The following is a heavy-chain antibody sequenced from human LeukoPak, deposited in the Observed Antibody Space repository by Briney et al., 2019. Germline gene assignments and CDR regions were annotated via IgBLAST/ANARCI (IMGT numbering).Heavy chain of an antibody. D-gene: IGHD4-17*01. CDR3: ARAAYDYGDLLNWFAP. V-gene: IGHV3-21*04. CDR1: GFTFSSYS. Sequence: GGSLRLSCAASGFTFSSYSMNWVRQAPGKGLEWVSSISSSSSYIYYADSVKGRFTISRDNAKNSLYLQMNSLRAEDTAVYYCARAAYDYGDLLNWFAPWGQGTLVTVSS. CDR2: ISSSSSYI. J-gene: IGHJ5*02.